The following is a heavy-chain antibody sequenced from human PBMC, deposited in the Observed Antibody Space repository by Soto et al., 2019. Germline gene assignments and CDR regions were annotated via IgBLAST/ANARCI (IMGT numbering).Heavy chain of an antibody. J-gene: IGHJ4*02. Sequence: PGESLKISCKVSGDSFTGFWIGWVRQMPGKGLEWLGSIYPRDSDTRYSPSFQGQVTISADKSLSAAYLQWHSLQASDTAIYYCARQHPLDSRVWYTWGKGTLVTVSS. CDR1: GDSFTGFW. CDR2: IYPRDSDT. D-gene: IGHD6-19*01. CDR3: ARQHPLDSRVWYT. V-gene: IGHV5-51*01.